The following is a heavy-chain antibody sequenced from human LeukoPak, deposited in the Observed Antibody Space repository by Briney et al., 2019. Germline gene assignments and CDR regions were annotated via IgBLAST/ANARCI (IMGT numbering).Heavy chain of an antibody. D-gene: IGHD5-18*01. CDR1: GFTFSSYG. J-gene: IGHJ4*02. CDR2: ISYDGSNK. Sequence: GGSLRLSCAASGFTFSSYGIHWVRQAPGKGLEWVAVISYDGSNKYYADSVKGRFAISRDNSKNTLYLQMNSLRAEDTAVYYCAKSRQPALYYFDYWGQGTLVTVSS. V-gene: IGHV3-30*18. CDR3: AKSRQPALYYFDY.